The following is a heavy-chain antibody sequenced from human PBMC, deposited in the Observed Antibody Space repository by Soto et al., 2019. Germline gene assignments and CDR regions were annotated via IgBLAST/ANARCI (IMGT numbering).Heavy chain of an antibody. CDR1: GYTFTSYG. CDR3: ARDREEWLLSLNWFDP. D-gene: IGHD3-3*01. V-gene: IGHV1-18*01. Sequence: QVQLVQSGAEVKKPGASVKVSCKASGYTFTSYGISWVRQAPGQGLEWMGWISAYNGNTNYAQKLQGRVTMTTDTSTSTAYMELRSLRSDATAVYYCARDREEWLLSLNWFDPWGQGTLVTVSS. J-gene: IGHJ5*02. CDR2: ISAYNGNT.